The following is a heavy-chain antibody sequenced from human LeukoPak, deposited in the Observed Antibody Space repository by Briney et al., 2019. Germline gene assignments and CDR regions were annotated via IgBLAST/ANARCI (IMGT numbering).Heavy chain of an antibody. D-gene: IGHD6-13*01. CDR1: GYTFTSYD. CDR3: ARKFDSSSWYGYYYYMDV. V-gene: IGHV1-8*01. CDR2: MNPNSGNT. J-gene: IGHJ6*03. Sequence: ASVKVSCKASGYTFTSYDINWVRQATGQGLEWMGWMNPNSGNTGYAQKFQGRVTMTRNTSMSTAYMELSSLRSEDTAVYYCARKFDSSSWYGYYYYMDVWGKGTTVTVSS.